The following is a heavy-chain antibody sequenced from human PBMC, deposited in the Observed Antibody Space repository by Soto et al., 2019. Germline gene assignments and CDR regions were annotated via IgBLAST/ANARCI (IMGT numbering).Heavy chain of an antibody. D-gene: IGHD2-15*01. J-gene: IGHJ4*02. Sequence: PGGSLRLSCAASGFTFSSYGMHWVRQAPGKGLEWVAVIWYDGSNKYYADSVKGRFTISRDNSKNTLYLQMNSLRAEDTAVYYCARGRQDIVVVVAATTSYYFDYWGQGTLVTVSS. CDR3: ARGRQDIVVVVAATTSYYFDY. V-gene: IGHV3-33*01. CDR1: GFTFSSYG. CDR2: IWYDGSNK.